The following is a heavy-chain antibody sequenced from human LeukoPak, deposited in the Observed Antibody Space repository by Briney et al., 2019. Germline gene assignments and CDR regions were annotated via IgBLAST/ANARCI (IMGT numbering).Heavy chain of an antibody. V-gene: IGHV3-74*01. CDR2: INSDGSIT. Sequence: GGCVTLSCAASVFTFSTYWIDWVRQAPWKGLVWVSHINSDGSITSYADSVKGRFTISRDNAKNTLYLQMSSLRAEDTAVYYCARDAVDTANAVWGQGTTVTVSS. J-gene: IGHJ6*02. CDR3: ARDAVDTANAV. CDR1: VFTFSTYW. D-gene: IGHD5-18*01.